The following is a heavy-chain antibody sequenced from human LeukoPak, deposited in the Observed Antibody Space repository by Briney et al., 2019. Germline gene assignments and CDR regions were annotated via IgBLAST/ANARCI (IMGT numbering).Heavy chain of an antibody. Sequence: SVKVSCKASGGTFSSYAISWVRQAPGQGLEWMGRIIPIFGLANYAQKFQGRVTITADKSTSTAYMELSSLRSEDTAVYYCATAYGDLAYFDYWGQGTLVTVSS. D-gene: IGHD4-17*01. CDR2: IIPIFGLA. J-gene: IGHJ4*02. CDR3: ATAYGDLAYFDY. V-gene: IGHV1-69*04. CDR1: GGTFSSYA.